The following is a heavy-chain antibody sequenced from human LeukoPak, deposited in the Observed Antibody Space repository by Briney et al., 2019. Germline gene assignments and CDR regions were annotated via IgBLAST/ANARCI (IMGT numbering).Heavy chain of an antibody. V-gene: IGHV3-11*01. Sequence: GGSLRLSCAASGFTFSDYYMSWLRQAPGKGLEWVSYISSSGSTIYYADSVKGRFTISRDNAKNSLYLQMNSLRAEDTAVYYCASLGMYDILTGYENFDYWGQGTLVTDSS. J-gene: IGHJ4*02. CDR1: GFTFSDYY. CDR2: ISSSGSTI. CDR3: ASLGMYDILTGYENFDY. D-gene: IGHD3-9*01.